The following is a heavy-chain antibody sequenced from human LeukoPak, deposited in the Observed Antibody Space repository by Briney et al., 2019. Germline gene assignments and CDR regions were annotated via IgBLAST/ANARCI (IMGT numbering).Heavy chain of an antibody. CDR3: ARASSGWYGY. CDR1: GFTFSSYA. D-gene: IGHD6-19*01. J-gene: IGHJ4*02. Sequence: GGSLKLSCVVSGFTFSSYAMHWVRQAPGKGLEYVSAISSNGGSTYYANSVKGRFTISRDNSKNTLYLQMGSLRVEDMAVYYCARASSGWYGYWGQGTLVTVSS. V-gene: IGHV3-64*01. CDR2: ISSNGGST.